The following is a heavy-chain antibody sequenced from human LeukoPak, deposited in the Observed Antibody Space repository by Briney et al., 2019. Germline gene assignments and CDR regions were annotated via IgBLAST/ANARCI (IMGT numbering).Heavy chain of an antibody. Sequence: GGSLRLSCAASGFTLSNHWMIWVRQAPGKGLECVANIKQDGTEKYYLDSVKGRFTISRDNAKNSLYLQMNSLRVEDTAVYYCAISSRWLQLKFDYWGQGTLVTVSS. CDR2: IKQDGTEK. CDR1: GFTLSNHW. CDR3: AISSRWLQLKFDY. D-gene: IGHD5-24*01. J-gene: IGHJ4*02. V-gene: IGHV3-7*01.